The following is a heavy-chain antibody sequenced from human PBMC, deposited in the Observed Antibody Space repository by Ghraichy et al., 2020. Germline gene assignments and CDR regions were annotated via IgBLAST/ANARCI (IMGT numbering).Heavy chain of an antibody. D-gene: IGHD2-15*01. CDR1: GFTCSSYA. CDR3: AKATKGGNIVVVVAAPYYYYGMDV. J-gene: IGHJ6*02. V-gene: IGHV3-23*01. CDR2: ISGSGGST. Sequence: GGSLRLSCAASGFTCSSYAMSWVRQAPGKGLEWVSAISGSGGSTYYADSVNGRFTISRDNSKNTLYLQMNSLRAEDTAVYYCAKATKGGNIVVVVAAPYYYYGMDVWGQGTTVTVSS.